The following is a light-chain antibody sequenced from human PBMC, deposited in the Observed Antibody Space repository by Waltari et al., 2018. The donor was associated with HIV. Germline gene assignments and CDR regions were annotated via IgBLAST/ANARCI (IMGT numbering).Light chain of an antibody. CDR3: QQYKSYPFT. J-gene: IGKJ4*01. CDR2: PAS. Sequence: DIQMTQSLSSLSASVGDRVTITCRASHDISGSLTWFQHKPGKAPKPLLYPASTLQSGVPSKFSGSASGTDFTLTISSLQPDDFATYYCQQYKSYPFTFGGGTKVEI. CDR1: HDISGS. V-gene: IGKV1-16*02.